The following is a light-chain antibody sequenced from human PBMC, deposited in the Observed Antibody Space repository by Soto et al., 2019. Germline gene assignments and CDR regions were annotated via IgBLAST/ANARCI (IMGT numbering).Light chain of an antibody. CDR1: QSVTNNQ. CDR2: GVF. V-gene: IGKV3-20*01. J-gene: IGKJ1*01. CDR3: YQYGSTPPT. Sequence: EIVLTQSPCTLSLSAGERATLSWGASQSVTNNQLAWFRQKNGQAPRLLIWGVFNRATGIPDRFSGSGSGTDFKLTISRLETEDFVVFYCYQYGSTPPTFGQGTKVDIK.